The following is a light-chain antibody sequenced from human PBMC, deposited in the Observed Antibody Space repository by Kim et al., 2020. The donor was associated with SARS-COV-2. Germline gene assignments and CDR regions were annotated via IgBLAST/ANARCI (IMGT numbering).Light chain of an antibody. CDR1: QTVSSN. J-gene: IGKJ1*01. CDR2: DTS. CDR3: QQYSNWPLT. Sequence: SPGERATLSCRASQTVSSNFLAWYQQKPGQTPRILIYDTSSRATGIPARFSGSGSGTEFTLTISTLQSEDFAVYYCQQYSNWPLTFGQGTKVDIK. V-gene: IGKV3D-15*01.